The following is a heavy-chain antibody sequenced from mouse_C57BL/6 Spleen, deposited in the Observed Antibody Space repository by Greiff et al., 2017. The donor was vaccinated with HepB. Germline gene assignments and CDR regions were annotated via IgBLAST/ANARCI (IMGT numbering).Heavy chain of an antibody. CDR2: ISSGGSCT. CDR1: GFTFSSYG. D-gene: IGHD1-1*01. CDR3: ARHAPRTTVVAHWYFDV. Sequence: EVKLMESGGDLVKPGGSLKLSCAASGFTFSSYGMSWVRQTPDKRLEWVATISSGGSCTYYPDSVKGRFTISRDNAKNTLYLQMSSLKSEDTAMYYCARHAPRTTVVAHWYFDVWGTGTTVTVSS. J-gene: IGHJ1*03. V-gene: IGHV5-6*01.